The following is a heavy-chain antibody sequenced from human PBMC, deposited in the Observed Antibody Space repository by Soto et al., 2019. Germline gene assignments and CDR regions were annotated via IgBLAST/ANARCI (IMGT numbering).Heavy chain of an antibody. J-gene: IGHJ4*02. CDR3: ATDGYVDSYYLDL. CDR2: ISYDGRQK. V-gene: IGHV3-30*04. D-gene: IGHD5-18*01. Sequence: QVQLVESGGGVVQPGRALRLSCAASRFTFSSDAMHWVRQDPGKGLEWVAVISYDGRQKHYVDSVKGRFTISRDESDNTLYLQMSSLIPEYTAVYYCATDGYVDSYYLDLWGQGTLVPVSS. CDR1: RFTFSSDA.